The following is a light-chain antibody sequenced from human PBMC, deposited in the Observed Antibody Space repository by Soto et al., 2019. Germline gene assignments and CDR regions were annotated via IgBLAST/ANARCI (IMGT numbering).Light chain of an antibody. CDR3: QHYHSPPFS. J-gene: IGKJ3*01. CDR1: QGISNY. CDR2: AAS. Sequence: DIQMTQSPSSLSAFVGDSVTFTCRASQGISNYLAWYHQKPGQVPKLLVYAASTLHSQVPSRISGSGSGTEFTLTIRSLQPEDVGTYYCQHYHSPPFSFGPETKLEIK. V-gene: IGKV1-27*01.